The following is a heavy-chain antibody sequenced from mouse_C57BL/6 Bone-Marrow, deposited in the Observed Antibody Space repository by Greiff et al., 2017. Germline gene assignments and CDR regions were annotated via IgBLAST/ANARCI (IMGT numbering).Heavy chain of an antibody. Sequence: EVQLVESGGGLVKPGGSLKLSCAASGFTFSSYAMSWVRQTPEKRLEWVATISDGGSYTYYPDNVKGRFTISRDNAKNNLYLQMSHLKSEDTARYYCARERWVWFAYWGQGTLVTVSA. CDR1: GFTFSSYA. CDR2: ISDGGSYT. CDR3: ARERWVWFAY. J-gene: IGHJ3*01. D-gene: IGHD2-3*01. V-gene: IGHV5-4*01.